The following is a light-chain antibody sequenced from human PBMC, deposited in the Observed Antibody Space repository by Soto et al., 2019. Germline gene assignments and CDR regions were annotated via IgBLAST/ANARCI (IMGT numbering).Light chain of an antibody. CDR2: DVS. J-gene: IGLJ1*01. CDR1: STDVGRYNY. CDR3: TSYTSDSTYV. V-gene: IGLV2-14*01. Sequence: QSVLTQPASVSGSPGQSITISCTGTSTDVGRYNYVSWYQQHPGKAPKLMVYDVSNRPSWVSNRFSGSKSGITASLTISGLQAEDEADYYCTSYTSDSTYVFGSVTKLTVL.